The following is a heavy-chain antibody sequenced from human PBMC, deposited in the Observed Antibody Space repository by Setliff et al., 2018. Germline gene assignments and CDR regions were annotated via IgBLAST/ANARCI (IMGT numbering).Heavy chain of an antibody. J-gene: IGHJ6*02. Sequence: PGGSLRLSCVASGFTFTSYTMSWVRQAPGKGLQCVSHISNSGVGTHYADSVKGRFTISRDNSKNTLYLQMNSLTAEDTAIYYCARDRNDNYESSGYYYAMDFWGQGTTVTVSS. CDR3: ARDRNDNYESSGYYYAMDF. CDR2: ISNSGVGT. CDR1: GFTFTSYT. V-gene: IGHV3-23*01. D-gene: IGHD3-22*01.